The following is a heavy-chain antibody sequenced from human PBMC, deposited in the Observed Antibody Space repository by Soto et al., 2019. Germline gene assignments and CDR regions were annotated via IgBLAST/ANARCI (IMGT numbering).Heavy chain of an antibody. CDR1: GYTFTGYH. V-gene: IGHV1-46*01. D-gene: IGHD3-10*01. CDR2: INPSSVTT. Sequence: QVQLVQSGAEVKKPGASVRLSCKASGYTFTGYHMHWVRQAPGQGPEWMGVINPSSVTTTYAQKYQGRVTMTRDTSTTTVYMELRELRSEDAAVYFCAREAIIDYDGMDAWGQWTTVTVSS. J-gene: IGHJ6*02. CDR3: AREAIIDYDGMDA.